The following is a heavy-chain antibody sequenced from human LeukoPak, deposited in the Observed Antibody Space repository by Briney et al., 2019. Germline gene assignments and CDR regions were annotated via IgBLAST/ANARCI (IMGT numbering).Heavy chain of an antibody. CDR3: TTVTHFYL. V-gene: IGHV3-15*01. D-gene: IGHD2-15*01. Sequence: GGSLRLSCAVSGFTFRDAWLSWVRQAPGKGLEWIGRIQDGGTTDYATPVKGRFTISRDDSKATLYLQMNSLKTEDTAIYYCTTVTHFYLGGQGTLVTVSS. CDR2: IQDGGTT. J-gene: IGHJ4*02. CDR1: GFTFRDAW.